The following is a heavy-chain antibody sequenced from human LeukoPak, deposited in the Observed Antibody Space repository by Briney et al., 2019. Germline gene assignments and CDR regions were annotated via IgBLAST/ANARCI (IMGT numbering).Heavy chain of an antibody. D-gene: IGHD1-26*01. V-gene: IGHV3-23*01. Sequence: GGSLRLYCAASGFTFSRYAMSWVRQAPGKGPEWVSTISSDSSTFYADSVKGRFTISRDNSKNSLYLQMNSLRAEDTAVYYCAKDRARVTYWGQGTLVTVSS. J-gene: IGHJ4*02. CDR3: AKDRARVTY. CDR2: ISSDSST. CDR1: GFTFSRYA.